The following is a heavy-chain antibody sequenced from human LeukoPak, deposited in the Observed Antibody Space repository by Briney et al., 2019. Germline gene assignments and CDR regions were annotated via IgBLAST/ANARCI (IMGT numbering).Heavy chain of an antibody. CDR2: IYYSGST. Sequence: SETLSLTCTVSGVSISSSNSYWGWIRQSPGKGLEWIANIYYSGSTYYNPSLKSRLTISVDTSKNQFSLKLSSVAAADTAVYYCARVVVPGWFDPWGQGNLVTVSS. CDR1: GVSISSSNSY. CDR3: ARVVVPGWFDP. J-gene: IGHJ5*02. V-gene: IGHV4-39*07. D-gene: IGHD2-15*01.